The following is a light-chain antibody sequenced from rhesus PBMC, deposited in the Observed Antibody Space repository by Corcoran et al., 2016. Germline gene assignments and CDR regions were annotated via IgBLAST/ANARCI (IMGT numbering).Light chain of an antibody. J-gene: IGKJ2*01. CDR1: QSISSW. CDR2: KAS. CDR3: QQYTSSPYS. Sequence: DIQMTQSPSSLSASVGDTVTITCRASQSISSWLAWYQQKPGKAPKLRIYKASSLPSGVPSRFSGSGSGTDFTLTISSLQSEDFATYYCQQYTSSPYSFGQGTKVQIK. V-gene: IGKV1-22*01.